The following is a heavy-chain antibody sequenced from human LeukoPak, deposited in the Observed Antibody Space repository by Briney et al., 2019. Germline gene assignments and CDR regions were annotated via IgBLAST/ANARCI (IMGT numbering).Heavy chain of an antibody. CDR1: GFTFSNYA. D-gene: IGHD5-18*01. Sequence: PGGSLRLSCAASGFTFSNYAIHWVRQAPGKGLEWVAIISYDGSNKYYAASVKGRLTISRDSSENTVDLQMNSLRAEDTAVYYCARGGYHAYYLDFWGQGSLVTVSS. CDR3: ARGGYHAYYLDF. CDR2: ISYDGSNK. V-gene: IGHV3-30-3*01. J-gene: IGHJ4*02.